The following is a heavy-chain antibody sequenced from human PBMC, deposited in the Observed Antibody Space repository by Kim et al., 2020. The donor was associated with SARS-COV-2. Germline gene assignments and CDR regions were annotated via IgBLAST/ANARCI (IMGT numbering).Heavy chain of an antibody. CDR3: ARALDYIDRSAYYD. CDR1: GGSISTSSYY. D-gene: IGHD3-22*01. V-gene: IGHV4-39*01. J-gene: IGHJ4*02. Sequence: SETLSLTCTVSGGSISTSSYYWGWIRQPPGKGLEWIGNIYYSGNTYYNSSLKSRVTIFLDTSKNQFTLKLSSVTAADTAVYYCARALDYIDRSAYYDWGQGTLVTVSS. CDR2: IYYSGNT.